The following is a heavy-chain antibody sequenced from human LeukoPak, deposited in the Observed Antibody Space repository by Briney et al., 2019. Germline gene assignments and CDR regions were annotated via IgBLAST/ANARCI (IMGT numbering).Heavy chain of an antibody. CDR1: GGSISSSSYY. Sequence: SETLSLTCTVSGGSISSSSYYWGWIRQPPGKVLEWIGSIYYSGSIYYNPSLKSRDTISIDTSKNQLSLKLSSVTAADTAVYSCARILAYCGGDCFPAEIDYWGQGTLVTVSS. CDR2: IYYSGSI. CDR3: ARILAYCGGDCFPAEIDY. J-gene: IGHJ4*02. D-gene: IGHD2-21*02. V-gene: IGHV4-39*01.